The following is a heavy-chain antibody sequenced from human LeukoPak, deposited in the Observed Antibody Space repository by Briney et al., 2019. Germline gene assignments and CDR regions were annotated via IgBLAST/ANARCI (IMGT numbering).Heavy chain of an antibody. CDR1: GGSISSGGYY. J-gene: IGHJ4*02. CDR3: ASKHIVVVTDRYLVDY. D-gene: IGHD2-21*02. V-gene: IGHV4-31*03. Sequence: PSETLSLTCTVSGGSISSGGYYWSWIRQHPGKGLEWIGYIYYSGSTYYNPSLKSRVTISVDTSKNQFSLKLSSVTAADTAVYYCASKHIVVVTDRYLVDYWGQGTLVTVSS. CDR2: IYYSGST.